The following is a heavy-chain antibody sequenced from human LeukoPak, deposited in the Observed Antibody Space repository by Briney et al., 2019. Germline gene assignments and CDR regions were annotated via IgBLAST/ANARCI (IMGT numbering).Heavy chain of an antibody. CDR2: IYSGGYT. Sequence: GGSLRLSCAASGFTVTTNYMTWVRQAPGKGLEWVSIIYSGGYTDYADTVKGRFTISRDNSKNTLDLQMNSLRAEDTAVYYCARRLEYSGSKGVFDYWGQGTLVTVSS. J-gene: IGHJ4*02. CDR1: GFTVTTNY. V-gene: IGHV3-66*01. D-gene: IGHD1-26*01. CDR3: ARRLEYSGSKGVFDY.